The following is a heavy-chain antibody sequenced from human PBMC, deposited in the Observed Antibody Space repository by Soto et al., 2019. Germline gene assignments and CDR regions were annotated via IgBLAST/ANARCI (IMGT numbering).Heavy chain of an antibody. V-gene: IGHV3-66*01. J-gene: IGHJ4*02. CDR1: GFAVSANY. CDR2: IYSGGDT. CDR3: ATRMTTAPY. D-gene: IGHD4-17*01. Sequence: EAHLVGSGGGLVQPGGSLRLSCPASGFAVSANYLSWVRQAPGKGLEWVSLIYSGGDTDYADSVRGRFTISRDNSKNTLYLQMNSLKAEDTAVYYCATRMTTAPYWGQGALVNVSS.